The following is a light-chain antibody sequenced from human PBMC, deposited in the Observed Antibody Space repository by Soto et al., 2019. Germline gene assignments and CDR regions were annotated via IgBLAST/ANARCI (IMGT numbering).Light chain of an antibody. J-gene: IGLJ3*02. CDR2: KVS. CDR3: MSYIESTSTHWV. Sequence: QSALTQPASVSGSPGQSITISCTGTINDVGGYNYVSWYQQHPGKAPKLLIFKVSNRPSGISGRFSGSKSGNTASLTISGLQAEDEADYYCMSYIESTSTHWVLGGGTKLTVL. V-gene: IGLV2-14*03. CDR1: INDVGGYNY.